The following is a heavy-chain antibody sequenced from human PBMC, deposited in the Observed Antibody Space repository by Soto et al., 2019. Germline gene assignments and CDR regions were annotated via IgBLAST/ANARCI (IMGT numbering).Heavy chain of an antibody. CDR3: AKDQGSGWYYFDY. V-gene: IGHV3-23*01. CDR2: ISGSGGST. Sequence: EVQLLESGGGLVQPGGSLRLSCAASGFTFSSYAMSWVRQAPGKGLEWVSAISGSGGSTYYADSVKGRFTIPSDNSKNTLYLQMNSLRAEDTAVYYCAKDQGSGWYYFDYWGQGTLVTVSS. CDR1: GFTFSSYA. J-gene: IGHJ4*02. D-gene: IGHD6-25*01.